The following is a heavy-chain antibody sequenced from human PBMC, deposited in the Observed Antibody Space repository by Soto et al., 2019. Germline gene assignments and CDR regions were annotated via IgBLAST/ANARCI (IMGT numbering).Heavy chain of an antibody. CDR2: MNPNSGNT. V-gene: IGHV1-8*01. D-gene: IGHD3-9*01. J-gene: IGHJ4*02. CDR3: ARGPIGIDILTGYYRAHGFDY. CDR1: GYTFTSYD. Sequence: ASVKVSCKASGYTFTSYDINWVRQATGEGLEWMGWMNPNSGNTGYAQKFQGRVTMTRNTSISTAYMELSSLRSEDTAVYYCARGPIGIDILTGYYRAHGFDYWGQGTLVTVSS.